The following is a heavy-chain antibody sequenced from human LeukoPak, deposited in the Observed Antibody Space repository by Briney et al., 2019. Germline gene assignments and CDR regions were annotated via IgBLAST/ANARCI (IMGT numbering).Heavy chain of an antibody. CDR1: GFTFSSYA. V-gene: IGHV3-23*01. Sequence: GGSLRLSCAASGFTFSSYAMSRVRQGPGKWLEWVSAISGNGGSAYYADSVKGRFTISRDNTKNTLYLQMNSLRAEDTAVYYCAKYLYASGSPAYYFDYWGQGTLVTVSS. CDR3: AKYLYASGSPAYYFDY. CDR2: ISGNGGSA. J-gene: IGHJ4*02. D-gene: IGHD3-10*01.